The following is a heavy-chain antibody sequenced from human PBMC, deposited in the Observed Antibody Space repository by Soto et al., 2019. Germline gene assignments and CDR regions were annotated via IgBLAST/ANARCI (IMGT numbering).Heavy chain of an antibody. CDR2: IKEDGSDK. J-gene: IGHJ4*02. V-gene: IGHV3-7*01. D-gene: IGHD2-2*01. CDR1: GFSFSNYW. Sequence: EVQLVQSGGGLVQPGGSLRLSCAASGFSFSNYWMSWLRQAPGKGLEWVANIKEDGSDKYYVDSVKGRFTISRDNARDSLYLQIDSLRADDIAVYYCARDCFRGTSCLRRGFFDYWGQGILVTFPS. CDR3: ARDCFRGTSCLRRGFFDY.